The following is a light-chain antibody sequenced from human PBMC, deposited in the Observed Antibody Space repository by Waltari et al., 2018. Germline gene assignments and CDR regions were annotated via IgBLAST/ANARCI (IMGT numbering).Light chain of an antibody. Sequence: QSVLTQPPSTSGTPGQRVIISCSGSSSNIGRNIVNWYQQLPGSAPKLLIYSNRRRPAGVPDRVSGSKSDTSASLAISGLESDDEADYYCAAWDDSLNGWVFGGGTKLTVL. V-gene: IGLV1-44*01. CDR3: AAWDDSLNGWV. CDR2: SNR. CDR1: SSNIGRNI. J-gene: IGLJ3*02.